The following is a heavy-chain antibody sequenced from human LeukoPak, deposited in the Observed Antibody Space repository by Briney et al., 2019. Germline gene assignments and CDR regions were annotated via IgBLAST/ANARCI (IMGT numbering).Heavy chain of an antibody. CDR3: ARALLGVYVSLTIFGDENAFDI. Sequence: GGSLRLSCAASGFTFDDYGMSWFRQAPGKGLEWVSGINWNGGSTGYADSVKGRFTISRDNAKNSLYLQMNSLRAEDTALYYCARALLGVYVSLTIFGDENAFDIWGQGTMVTVSS. CDR1: GFTFDDYG. D-gene: IGHD3-3*01. J-gene: IGHJ3*02. CDR2: INWNGGST. V-gene: IGHV3-20*04.